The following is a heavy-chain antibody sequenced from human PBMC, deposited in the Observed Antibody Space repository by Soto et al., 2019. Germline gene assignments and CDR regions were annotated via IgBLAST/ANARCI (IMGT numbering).Heavy chain of an antibody. Sequence: QVQLVESGGGVVQPGRSLRLSCAASGFTFSSYGMHWVRQAPGKGLEWVAVIWYDGSNKYYADSVKGRFTISRDNSKNTLYLQMNSLRAEDTAVYYCARATYEDSSGDSYDYWGQGTLVTVSS. D-gene: IGHD3-22*01. CDR3: ARATYEDSSGDSYDY. V-gene: IGHV3-33*01. CDR1: GFTFSSYG. CDR2: IWYDGSNK. J-gene: IGHJ4*02.